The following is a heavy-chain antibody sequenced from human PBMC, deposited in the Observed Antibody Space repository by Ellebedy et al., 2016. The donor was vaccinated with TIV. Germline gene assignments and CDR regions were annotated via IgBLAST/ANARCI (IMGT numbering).Heavy chain of an antibody. CDR2: IYGGGGT. Sequence: PGGSLRLSCAASGFTVSNNYMIWVRQAPGKGLEWVSLIYGGGGTHYADSVKDRFIITRDNSKNTLYLQMNSLRAEDTAVYYCATRTILLNWYFDLWGRGTLVTVSS. CDR3: ATRTILLNWYFDL. D-gene: IGHD2-8*01. V-gene: IGHV3-66*04. J-gene: IGHJ2*01. CDR1: GFTVSNNY.